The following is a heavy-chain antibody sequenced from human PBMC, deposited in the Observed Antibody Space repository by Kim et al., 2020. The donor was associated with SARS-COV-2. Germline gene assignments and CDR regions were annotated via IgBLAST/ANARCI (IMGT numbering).Heavy chain of an antibody. CDR1: GFTFGDYA. Sequence: GGSLRLSCTASGFTFGDYAMSWVRQAPGKGLEWVGFIRSKAYGGTTEYAASVKGRFTISRDDSKSIAYLQMNSLKTEDTAVYYCTRVWSGYSQYYFDYWGQGTLVTVSS. CDR2: IRSKAYGGTT. J-gene: IGHJ4*02. D-gene: IGHD3-3*01. V-gene: IGHV3-49*04. CDR3: TRVWSGYSQYYFDY.